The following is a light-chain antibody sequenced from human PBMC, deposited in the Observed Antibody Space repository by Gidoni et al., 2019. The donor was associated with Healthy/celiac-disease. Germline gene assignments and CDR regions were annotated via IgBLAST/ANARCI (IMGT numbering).Light chain of an antibody. J-gene: IGKJ4*01. CDR2: DTS. CDR1: QPVSGNL. CDR3: QQDGASPLT. Sequence: IIFTPSPGTLSVSPGERATLFCRASQPVSGNLLAWYQQKPGQPPSLLIYDTSRRATGVPDRFSGSGSGTDFSLLISRLQTEDSALYYCQQDGASPLTFGGGTRVEI. V-gene: IGKV3-20*01.